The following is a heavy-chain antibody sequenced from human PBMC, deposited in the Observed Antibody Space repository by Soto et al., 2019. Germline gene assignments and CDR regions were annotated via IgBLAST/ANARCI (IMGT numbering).Heavy chain of an antibody. J-gene: IGHJ5*02. CDR2: IYYSGST. V-gene: IGHV4-59*01. Sequence: SETLSLTCTVSGGPISSYYCSWIRQPPGKGLEWIGYIYYSGSTNYNPSLKSRVTISVDTSKNQFSLKLSSVTAADTAVYYCATMGSYYDFWSGYYLGNWFDPWGQGTLVTVSS. CDR1: GGPISSYY. CDR3: ATMGSYYDFWSGYYLGNWFDP. D-gene: IGHD3-3*01.